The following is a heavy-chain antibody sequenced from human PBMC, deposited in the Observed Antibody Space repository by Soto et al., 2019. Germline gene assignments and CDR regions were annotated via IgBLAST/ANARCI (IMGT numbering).Heavy chain of an antibody. V-gene: IGHV2-5*01. J-gene: IGHJ4*02. D-gene: IGHD2-2*02. CDR2: IYWNDDK. CDR1: GFSLSTSGVG. CDR3: AHXARYRTGAGSQLLLYDY. Sequence: SGPTLVNPTQTLTLTCSFSGFSLSTSGVGVGWIRQPPGKALEWLALIYWNDDKRYSPSLKGRLTITKDTSKNQVVLTMTNMDPVDTATYYCAHXARYRTGAGSQLLLYDYWGQGTLVTVSS.